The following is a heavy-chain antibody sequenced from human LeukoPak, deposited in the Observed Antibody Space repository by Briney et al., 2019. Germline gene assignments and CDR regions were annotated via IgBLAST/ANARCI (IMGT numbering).Heavy chain of an antibody. Sequence: GRSLRLSCAASGFTFSSYAMHWVRQAPGKGLEWVAVISYDGSNKYYADSVKGRFTVSRDNSKNTLYLQMNSLRAEDTAIYYCATLFDSSGWFRPHYMDVWGKGTTVTVSS. CDR2: ISYDGSNK. CDR1: GFTFSSYA. CDR3: ATLFDSSGWFRPHYMDV. J-gene: IGHJ6*03. D-gene: IGHD6-19*01. V-gene: IGHV3-30-3*01.